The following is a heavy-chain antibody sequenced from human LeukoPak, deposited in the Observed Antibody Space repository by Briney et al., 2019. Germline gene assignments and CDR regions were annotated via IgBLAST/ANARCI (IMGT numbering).Heavy chain of an antibody. CDR1: GFTFSSYG. D-gene: IGHD6-19*01. CDR2: IRYDGSNK. V-gene: IGHV3-30*02. Sequence: GGSLRLSCAASGFTFSSYGMHWVRQAPGKGLEWVAFIRYDGSNKYYADSVKGRFTISRDNSKNTLYLQMNSLRAEDTAVYYCAKPSVAGTSRYYFDSWGQGTLVTVSS. CDR3: AKPSVAGTSRYYFDS. J-gene: IGHJ4*02.